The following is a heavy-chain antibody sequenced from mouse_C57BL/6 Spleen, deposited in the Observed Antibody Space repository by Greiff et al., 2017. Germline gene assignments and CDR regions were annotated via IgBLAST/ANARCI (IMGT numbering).Heavy chain of an antibody. CDR3: ARHEGYDEEYFDY. CDR1: GFTFSSYT. V-gene: IGHV5-9*01. J-gene: IGHJ2*01. Sequence: EVKLQESGGGLVKPGGSLKLSCAASGFTFSSYTMSWVRQTPEKRLEWVATISGGGGNTYYPDSVKGRFTISRDNAKNTLYLQMSSLRSEDTALYYCARHEGYDEEYFDYWGQGTTLTVSS. D-gene: IGHD2-2*01. CDR2: ISGGGGNT.